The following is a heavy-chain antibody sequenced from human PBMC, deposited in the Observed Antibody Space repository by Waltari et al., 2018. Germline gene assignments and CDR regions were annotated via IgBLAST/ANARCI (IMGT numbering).Heavy chain of an antibody. CDR2: INQDESEK. CDR3: ARYCGGDCQSPHDAFDI. Sequence: EVQLVESGGGLVQPGGSLRLSCAASGFTFRDHWMTWVRQAPGKGLEWVANINQDESEKYYVDSVRCRFTISRDNAKNSLSLGMNSLRAEDTAVYFCARYCGGDCQSPHDAFDIWGQGTTVTVSS. CDR1: GFTFRDHW. J-gene: IGHJ3*02. V-gene: IGHV3-7*01. D-gene: IGHD2-21*01.